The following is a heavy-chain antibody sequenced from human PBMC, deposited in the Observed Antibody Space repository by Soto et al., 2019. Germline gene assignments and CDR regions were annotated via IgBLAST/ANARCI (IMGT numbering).Heavy chain of an antibody. CDR1: GYTFTSYY. J-gene: IGHJ5*02. Sequence: GASVKVSCTAYGYTFTSYYMHWVRQAPGQGLEWMGIINPSGGSTSYAQKFQGRVTMTRDTSTSTVYMELSSLRSEDTAVYYCARDISGPSSSWYGWFDPWGQGTLVTVSS. CDR3: ARDISGPSSSWYGWFDP. D-gene: IGHD6-13*01. CDR2: INPSGGST. V-gene: IGHV1-46*01.